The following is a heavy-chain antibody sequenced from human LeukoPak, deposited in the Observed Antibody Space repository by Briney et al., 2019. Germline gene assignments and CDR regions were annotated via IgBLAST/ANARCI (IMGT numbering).Heavy chain of an antibody. V-gene: IGHV3-30*18. Sequence: PGGSLRLSCAASGFTFSSYGMHWVRQAPGKGLEWVAVISYDGSNKYYADSVKGRFTISRDNSKNTLYLQMNSLRAEDTAVYYCAKDTHGDYPDYFDYWGQGTLVTVSS. D-gene: IGHD4-17*01. CDR2: ISYDGSNK. CDR3: AKDTHGDYPDYFDY. J-gene: IGHJ4*02. CDR1: GFTFSSYG.